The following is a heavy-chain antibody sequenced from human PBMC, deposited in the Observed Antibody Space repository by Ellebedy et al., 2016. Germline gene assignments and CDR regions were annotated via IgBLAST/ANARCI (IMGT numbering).Heavy chain of an antibody. V-gene: IGHV1-18*01. J-gene: IGHJ4*02. CDR3: ARGRAMGNSGSYFLLYYFDY. D-gene: IGHD1-26*01. Sequence: ASVKVSCKASGYTFTSYGISWVRQAPGQGLEWMGWISAYNGNTNYAQKLQGRVTMTTDTSTSTAYMELRSLRSDDTAVYYCARGRAMGNSGSYFLLYYFDYWGQGTLVTVSS. CDR2: ISAYNGNT. CDR1: GYTFTSYG.